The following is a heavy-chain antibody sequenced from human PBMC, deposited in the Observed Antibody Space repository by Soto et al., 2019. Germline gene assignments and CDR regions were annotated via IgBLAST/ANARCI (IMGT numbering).Heavy chain of an antibody. V-gene: IGHV3-23*01. D-gene: IGHD3-9*01. Sequence: GGSLRLSCAASGVTFREYAMSWVRQAAGKGLEWVSALSGGGGSTYYADSVKGRFTISRDNSKNTLYLQMNSLRAEDTAVYYCAKDLYYDILPGGPMYVSGQGTTVTVS. CDR1: GVTFREYA. J-gene: IGHJ6*02. CDR2: LSGGGGST. CDR3: AKDLYYDILPGGPMYV.